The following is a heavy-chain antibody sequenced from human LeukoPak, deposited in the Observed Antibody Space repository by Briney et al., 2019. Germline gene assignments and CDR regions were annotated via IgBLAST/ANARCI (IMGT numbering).Heavy chain of an antibody. Sequence: PSETLSLTCTVSGGSISSSGYYWGWIRQPPGKGLEWIGSIYYRGSTYYNPSLKSRVTISVDTSRNQFSLKVGSVTAADTAVYYCGAGSGYDDYWGQGTLVTVSS. CDR1: GGSISSSGYY. D-gene: IGHD5-12*01. CDR2: IYYRGST. CDR3: GAGSGYDDY. V-gene: IGHV4-39*07. J-gene: IGHJ4*02.